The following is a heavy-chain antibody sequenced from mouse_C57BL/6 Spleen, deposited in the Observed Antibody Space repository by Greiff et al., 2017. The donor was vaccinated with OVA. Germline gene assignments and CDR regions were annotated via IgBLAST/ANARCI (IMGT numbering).Heavy chain of an antibody. CDR1: GYTFTSYW. CDR2: IDPSDSYT. CDR3: ASGGLRQGFDY. Sequence: QVHVKQPGAELVRPGTSVKLSCKASGYTFTSYWMHWVKQRPGQGLEWIGVIDPSDSYTNYNQKFKGKATLTVDTSSSTAYMQLSSLTSEDSAVYYCASGGLRQGFDYWGQGTTLTVSS. J-gene: IGHJ2*01. D-gene: IGHD2-4*01. V-gene: IGHV1-59*01.